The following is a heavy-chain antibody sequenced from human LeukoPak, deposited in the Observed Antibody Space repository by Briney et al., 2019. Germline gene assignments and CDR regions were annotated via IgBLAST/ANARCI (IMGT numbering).Heavy chain of an antibody. CDR2: FDPEDGET. V-gene: IGHV1-24*01. CDR1: GYTLTELS. J-gene: IGHJ5*02. Sequence: ASVKVSCKVSGYTLTELSMHWVRQAPGKGLEWMGGFDPEDGETIYAQKFQGRVTMTEDTSTDTAYMELGSLRSEDTAIYYCATGELGAVEWWLDPWGQGTLVTVSS. CDR3: ATGELGAVEWWLDP. D-gene: IGHD1-26*01.